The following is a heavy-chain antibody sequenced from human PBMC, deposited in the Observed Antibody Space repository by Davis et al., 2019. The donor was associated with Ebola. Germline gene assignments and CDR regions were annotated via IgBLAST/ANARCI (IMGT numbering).Heavy chain of an antibody. J-gene: IGHJ2*01. CDR3: TTGWYYYDSSANGGYWYFDL. CDR1: GFTFSNAW. Sequence: GGSLRLSCAASGFTFSNAWMSWVRQAPGKGLEWVGRIKSKTDGGTTDYAAPVKGRFTISRDDSKNTLYLQMNSLKTEDTAVYYCTTGWYYYDSSANGGYWYFDLWGRGTLVTVSS. CDR2: IKSKTDGGTT. D-gene: IGHD3-22*01. V-gene: IGHV3-15*01.